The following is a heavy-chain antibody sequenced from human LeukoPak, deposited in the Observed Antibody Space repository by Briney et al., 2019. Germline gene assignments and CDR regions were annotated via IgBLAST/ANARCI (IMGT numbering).Heavy chain of an antibody. D-gene: IGHD3-22*01. V-gene: IGHV3-53*01. CDR1: GFTVSSNY. CDR3: ARVDYDSSGNWFNP. J-gene: IGHJ5*02. Sequence: PGGSLRLSCAASGFTVSSNYMSWVRQAPGKGLEWVSVIYSGGSTYYADSVKGRFTISRDNSKNTLYLQMNSLRAEDTAVYYCARVDYDSSGNWFNPWGQGTLVTVSS. CDR2: IYSGGST.